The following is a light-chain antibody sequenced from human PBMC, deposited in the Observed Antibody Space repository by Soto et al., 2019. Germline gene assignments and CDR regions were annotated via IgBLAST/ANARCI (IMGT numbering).Light chain of an antibody. V-gene: IGLV2-23*01. J-gene: IGLJ2*01. CDR1: SSDVGNYNL. CDR3: SSYAGGSTLL. CDR2: EDN. Sequence: QSALTQPASVSGSPGQSITISCTGTSSDVGNYNLVSWYQQHPDKAPKLMIYEDNTRPSGVSNRFSGSKSGNTSSLTISGLQTADEANYYCSSYAGGSTLLFGGGTKLTVL.